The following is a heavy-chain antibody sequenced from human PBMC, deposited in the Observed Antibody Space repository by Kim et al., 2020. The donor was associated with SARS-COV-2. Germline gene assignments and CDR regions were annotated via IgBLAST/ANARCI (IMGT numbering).Heavy chain of an antibody. CDR2: ICSGGNT. CDR1: GYTMHCGY. J-gene: IGHJ1*01. V-gene: IGHV3-66*01. Sequence: ASGYTMHCGYRGSVRQAPRKWMVCISIICSGGNTIYADAVKGILIISRDHSKNTLYLQMNSLRAEDTAVYYCATVVFYYDAGYF. CDR3: ATVVFYYDAGYF. D-gene: IGHD3-22*01.